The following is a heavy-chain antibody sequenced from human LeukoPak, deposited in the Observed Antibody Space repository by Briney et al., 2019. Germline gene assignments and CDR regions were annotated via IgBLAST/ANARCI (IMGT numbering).Heavy chain of an antibody. CDR3: ARGEGRSGWYFSVY. J-gene: IGHJ4*02. CDR2: IYYSGST. V-gene: IGHV4-59*01. Sequence: SETLSHTCTVSGGSISSYYWSWIRQPPGKGLEWIGDIYYSGSTNYNPSLKSRVTISVDTSKNQFSLKLSSVTAADTAVYYCARGEGRSGWYFSVYWGQGTLVTVSS. D-gene: IGHD6-19*01. CDR1: GGSISSYY.